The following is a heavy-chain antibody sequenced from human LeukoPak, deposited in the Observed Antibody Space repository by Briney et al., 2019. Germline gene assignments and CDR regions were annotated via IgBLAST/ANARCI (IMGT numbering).Heavy chain of an antibody. CDR1: GFTFSRYE. V-gene: IGHV3-48*03. Sequence: GGSLRLSCAASGFTFSRYEMNWVRQAPGKGLEWVSYISSSGSTIYYADSAQGRFNISRDNSKNSLYLQMNSLRADDTAVYYCAREPRYSYGLNGMDVWGQGTTVTVSS. J-gene: IGHJ6*02. D-gene: IGHD5-18*01. CDR2: ISSSGSTI. CDR3: AREPRYSYGLNGMDV.